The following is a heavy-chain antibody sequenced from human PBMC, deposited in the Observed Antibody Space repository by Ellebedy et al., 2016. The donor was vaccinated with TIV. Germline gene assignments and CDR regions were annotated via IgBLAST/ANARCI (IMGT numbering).Heavy chain of an antibody. V-gene: IGHV1-69*13. CDR1: GGTFRGYS. CDR2: ILPVFGTA. J-gene: IGHJ5*02. Sequence: ASVKVSCKASGGTFRGYSITWVREAPGQGLEWMGGILPVFGTANYAQKFQGRVTITADDSTDTAYLEVSSLRSEETAVYYCARGKDSGNYVGWFDPWGQGTLVTVSS. CDR3: ARGKDSGNYVGWFDP. D-gene: IGHD4-11*01.